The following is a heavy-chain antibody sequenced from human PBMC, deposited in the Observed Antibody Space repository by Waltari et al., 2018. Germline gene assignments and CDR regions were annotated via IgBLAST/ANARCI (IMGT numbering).Heavy chain of an antibody. Sequence: QVQLQESGPGLVKPSATLSLTCTVSGGSTSTYYWRWVRQSPGKGLEWICYIHYSGGSVYNPSLRSRVAISLDTPNNQFSLRLRSVTAADAAIYYCARADTSTSYFYYYMDVWGKGTTVTVSS. CDR2: IHYSGGS. D-gene: IGHD1-26*01. J-gene: IGHJ6*03. CDR3: ARADTSTSYFYYYMDV. V-gene: IGHV4-59*01. CDR1: GGSTSTYY.